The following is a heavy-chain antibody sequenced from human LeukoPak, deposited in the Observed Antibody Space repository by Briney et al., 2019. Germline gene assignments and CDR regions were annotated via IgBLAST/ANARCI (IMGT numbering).Heavy chain of an antibody. Sequence: SETLSLTCTVSGGSISSYYWSWIRQPPGKGLEWIGYIYYSGSTNYNPSLKSRVTISVDTSKNQFSLKLSSVTAADTAVYYCARGSPYYYGSRSYGLSDYWGQGTLVTVSS. V-gene: IGHV4-59*01. CDR1: GGSISSYY. D-gene: IGHD3-10*01. CDR3: ARGSPYYYGSRSYGLSDY. CDR2: IYYSGST. J-gene: IGHJ4*02.